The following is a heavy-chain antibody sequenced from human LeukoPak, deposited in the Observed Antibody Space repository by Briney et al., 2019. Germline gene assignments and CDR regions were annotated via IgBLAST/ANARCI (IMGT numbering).Heavy chain of an antibody. Sequence: GALRRSCAASGFTFDDYAMHWVRQAPGMGLEWVSLISGAGDSRYYADSVKGRFTISRDNNKTSLYLQMNSLRSEDTALYYCAKDILVGGSRPFYYYYGMDVWGLGTTVTVSS. V-gene: IGHV3-43*02. J-gene: IGHJ6*02. CDR2: ISGAGDSR. CDR3: AKDILVGGSRPFYYYYGMDV. CDR1: GFTFDDYA. D-gene: IGHD1-26*01.